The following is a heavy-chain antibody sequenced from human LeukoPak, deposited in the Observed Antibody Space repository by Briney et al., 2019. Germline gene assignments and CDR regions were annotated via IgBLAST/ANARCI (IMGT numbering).Heavy chain of an antibody. V-gene: IGHV3-33*01. CDR2: IWYDGSNK. Sequence: GGSLRLSCAASGFTFSSYGMHWVRQAPGKGLEWVAVIWYDGSNKYYADSVKGRFTISRDNSKNTLYLQMNSLRAEDTAVYYCARGPLYCSSTSCYLEYWGQGTLVTVSS. D-gene: IGHD2-2*01. CDR3: ARGPLYCSSTSCYLEY. CDR1: GFTFSSYG. J-gene: IGHJ4*02.